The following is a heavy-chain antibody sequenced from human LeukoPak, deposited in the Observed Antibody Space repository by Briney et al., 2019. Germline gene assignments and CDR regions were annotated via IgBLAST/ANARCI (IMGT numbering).Heavy chain of an antibody. CDR3: ARDLKAGTPEINWFDP. CDR1: GFTFSSYS. CDR2: ISSSSSYI. J-gene: IGHJ5*02. Sequence: PGGSLRLSCAASGFTFSSYSMNWVRQAPGKGLEWVSSISSSSSYIYYADSVKGRFTISRDNAKNSLYLQMSSLRAEDTAIYYCARDLKAGTPEINWFDPWGQGTLVTVSS. D-gene: IGHD1-1*01. V-gene: IGHV3-21*01.